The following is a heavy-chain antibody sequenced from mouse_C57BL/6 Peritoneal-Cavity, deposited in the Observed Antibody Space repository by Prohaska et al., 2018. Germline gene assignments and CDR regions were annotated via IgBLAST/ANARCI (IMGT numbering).Heavy chain of an antibody. CDR3: ARGTIVTNYYAMDY. CDR2: IDPSVSYT. V-gene: IGHV1-69*01. J-gene: IGHJ4*01. D-gene: IGHD2-5*01. CDR1: GYTFTSYW. Sequence: QVQLQQPGAELVMPGASVKLSCKASGYTFTSYWMHWVKQRPGQGLEWIGEIDPSVSYTNYNQKFKGKATLTVDKSSSTAYMQLSSLTSEDSAVYYCARGTIVTNYYAMDYWGQGTSVTVSS.